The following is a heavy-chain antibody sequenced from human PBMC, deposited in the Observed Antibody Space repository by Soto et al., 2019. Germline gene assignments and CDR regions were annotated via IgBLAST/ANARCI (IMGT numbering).Heavy chain of an antibody. CDR2: LNPDSGDT. CDR1: GYTFSSYH. D-gene: IGHD3-9*01. Sequence: QVQLVQSGAEVKKPGASVKVSCKASGYTFSSYHINWVRQATGQGLEWMGWLNPDSGDTGYSQKFRGRVTMTTNTSIRTAYMEVSSLRFEDTAEYYCGTGAPGIFTGWTYVGPFHPWGHGTPVTVSS. V-gene: IGHV1-8*01. CDR3: GTGAPGIFTGWTYVGPFHP. J-gene: IGHJ5*02.